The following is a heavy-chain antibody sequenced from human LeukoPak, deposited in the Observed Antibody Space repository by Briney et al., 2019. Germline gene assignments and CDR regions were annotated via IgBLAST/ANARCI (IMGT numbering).Heavy chain of an antibody. CDR1: GFTFSSYA. CDR2: ISGSGGST. J-gene: IGHJ3*02. CDR3: AKDYYDSSGYWTYAFDI. V-gene: IGHV3-23*01. D-gene: IGHD3-22*01. Sequence: GGSLRLSCAASGFTFSSYAMSWVRPAPGKGLEWVSAISGSGGSTYYADSVKGRFTISRDNSKNTLYLQMNSLRAEDTAVYYCAKDYYDSSGYWTYAFDIWGQGTMVTVSS.